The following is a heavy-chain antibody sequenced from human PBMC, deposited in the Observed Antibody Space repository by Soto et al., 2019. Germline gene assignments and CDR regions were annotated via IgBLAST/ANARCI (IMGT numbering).Heavy chain of an antibody. J-gene: IGHJ4*02. CDR1: GYTFTTYY. CDR3: AMAVSTKTAPIDY. V-gene: IGHV1-46*01. D-gene: IGHD4-17*01. CDR2: ITPSSGST. Sequence: QVQLVQSGAEVKNPGASVKISCKASGYTFTTYYMHWLRQARGQGLEWMGIITPSSGSTRYEQKFQDSVTMTRDTSTSTVYMELASLRSEDTAVYYCAMAVSTKTAPIDYWGQGTLVTVSS.